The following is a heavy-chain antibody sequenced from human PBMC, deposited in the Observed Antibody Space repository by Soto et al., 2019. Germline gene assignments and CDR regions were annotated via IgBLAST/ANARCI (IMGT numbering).Heavy chain of an antibody. V-gene: IGHV3-23*01. Sequence: EVQLLESGGGLVQPGGSLRLSCAASGFTFSSYAMSWVRQAPGKGLEWVSAISGSGGSTYYADAVKCRFTISRDNSQNTMYLQMNSLRAEDTAVYYCAKVRWGIAAAGNTIDYWGQGTLVTVSS. J-gene: IGHJ4*02. CDR3: AKVRWGIAAAGNTIDY. CDR2: ISGSGGST. CDR1: GFTFSSYA. D-gene: IGHD6-13*01.